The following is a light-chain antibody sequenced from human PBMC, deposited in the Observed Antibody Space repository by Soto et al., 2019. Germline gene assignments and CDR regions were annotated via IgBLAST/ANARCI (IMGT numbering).Light chain of an antibody. CDR3: SSYTTTNTYV. Sequence: QSALTQPASVSGSPGQSITISCTGTSSDVGGYNYVSWSQHHPGKAPKLMIYEVSHRPSGVSNRFSGSKSGNTASLTISGLQAEDEADYYWSSYTTTNTYVFGTGTKVTVL. CDR2: EVS. CDR1: SSDVGGYNY. J-gene: IGLJ1*01. V-gene: IGLV2-14*01.